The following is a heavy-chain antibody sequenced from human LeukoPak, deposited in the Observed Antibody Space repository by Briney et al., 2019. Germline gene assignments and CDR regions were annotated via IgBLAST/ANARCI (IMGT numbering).Heavy chain of an antibody. CDR2: ISPNTGVT. CDR3: ARDRTTVTTGYYGMDV. V-gene: IGHV1-2*02. CDR1: GYTFTRYY. J-gene: IGHJ6*02. Sequence: AAVTVPCMASGYTFTRYYMQWVRPAPRQGLEWMIWISPNTGVTNYARKFQGRVTLTRDTSIITAYMELTRLRSDDTAMYYCARDRTTVTTGYYGMDVWGQGTTLTVSS. D-gene: IGHD4-17*01.